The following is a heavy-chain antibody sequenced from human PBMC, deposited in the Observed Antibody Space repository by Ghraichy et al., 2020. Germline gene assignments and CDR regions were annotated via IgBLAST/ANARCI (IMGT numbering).Heavy chain of an antibody. J-gene: IGHJ6*02. CDR3: ARVQNYYDSSGDTNYYFYYGMDV. CDR1: GYTFTRYY. V-gene: IGHV1-46*01. CDR2: INPSGGST. Sequence: ASVKVSCKASGYTFTRYYMHWVRQAPGQGLEWMGIINPSGGSTSYAQKFQGRVTMTRDTSTSTVYMELSSLRSEDTAVYYCARVQNYYDSSGDTNYYFYYGMDVWGQGTTVTVSS. D-gene: IGHD3-22*01.